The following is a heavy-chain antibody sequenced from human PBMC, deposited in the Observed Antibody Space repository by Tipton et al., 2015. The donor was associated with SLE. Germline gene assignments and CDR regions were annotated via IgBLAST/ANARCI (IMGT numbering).Heavy chain of an antibody. V-gene: IGHV4-31*02. CDR2: IYYTGST. J-gene: IGHJ4*02. Sequence: LRLSCTVSEGSISSGGYYWSWIRQHPGKGLEWIGYIYYTGSTYYNPSVMSRVIVSMDTSRNQVSLKLLSVTAADTAVYYCARGDMTSRSLDYWGQGALVTVSS. D-gene: IGHD2-15*01. CDR1: EGSISSGGYY. CDR3: ARGDMTSRSLDY.